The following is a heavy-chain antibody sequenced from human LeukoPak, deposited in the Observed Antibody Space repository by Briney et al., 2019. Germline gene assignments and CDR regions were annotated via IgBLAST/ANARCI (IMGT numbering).Heavy chain of an antibody. Sequence: GGSLRLSCAASGFTFSSYGMHWVRQVPGKGLEWVAFIRYDGSNKYYADSVKGRFTIFGDNSKNTLYLQMNSLRAEDTAVYYCASRRDGYSYYFDYWGQGTLVTVSS. CDR3: ASRRDGYSYYFDY. V-gene: IGHV3-30*02. CDR1: GFTFSSYG. D-gene: IGHD5-24*01. CDR2: IRYDGSNK. J-gene: IGHJ4*02.